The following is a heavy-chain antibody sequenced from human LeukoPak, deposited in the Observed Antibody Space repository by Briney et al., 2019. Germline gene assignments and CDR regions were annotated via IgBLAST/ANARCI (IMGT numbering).Heavy chain of an antibody. Sequence: GSLRLSCAASGFTFSNYWMSWIRQPPGKGLEWIGYVYYSGDTNYNPSLKSRVTMSLDTSKNQVSLRLSSVTAADTAVYYCARHPFATPFDYWGRGTLLTVSS. J-gene: IGHJ4*02. CDR1: GFTFSNYW. D-gene: IGHD2-15*01. V-gene: IGHV4-59*08. CDR3: ARHPFATPFDY. CDR2: VYYSGDT.